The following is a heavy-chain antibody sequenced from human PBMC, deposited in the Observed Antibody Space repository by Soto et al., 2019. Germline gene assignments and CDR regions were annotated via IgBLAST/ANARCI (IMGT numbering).Heavy chain of an antibody. CDR2: INPNSGST. Sequence: GASVKVSCKASGYTFTSYDIHWVRRAPGQGLEWMGIINPNSGSTSYAQKFQGRVTMTRDTSTSTVYMELSSLRSEDTAVYYCAKVGRVGGAPVGPPDYWGQGTLVPAPQ. CDR1: GYTFTSYD. CDR3: AKVGRVGGAPVGPPDY. J-gene: IGHJ4*02. D-gene: IGHD1-26*01. V-gene: IGHV1-46*01.